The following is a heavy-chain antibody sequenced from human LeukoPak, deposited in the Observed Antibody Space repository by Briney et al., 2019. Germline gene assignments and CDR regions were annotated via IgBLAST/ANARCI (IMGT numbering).Heavy chain of an antibody. CDR3: ARVVLAVAVL. V-gene: IGHV4-59*12. Sequence: EWIACIYDSGSINYNPSLKSRVTTSVDTSKNQFSLKLSSVTAADTAVYYCARVVLAVAVLWGQGTLVTVSS. CDR2: IYDSGSI. J-gene: IGHJ4*02. D-gene: IGHD6-19*01.